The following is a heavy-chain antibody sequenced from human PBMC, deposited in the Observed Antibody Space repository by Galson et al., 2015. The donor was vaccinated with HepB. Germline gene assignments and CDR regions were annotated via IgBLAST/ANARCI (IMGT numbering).Heavy chain of an antibody. J-gene: IGHJ4*02. V-gene: IGHV1-2*02. D-gene: IGHD2-21*01. Sequence: SVKVSCKASGFTFTAYYIYWVRQAPGQGLECLGWIYANNGDTSYAQKFQGRVTMTRDTSISTAYMELSSLRSDDTAVYYCARDGPALCPEFDSWGQGTLVSVSS. CDR3: ARDGPALCPEFDS. CDR1: GFTFTAYY. CDR2: IYANNGDT.